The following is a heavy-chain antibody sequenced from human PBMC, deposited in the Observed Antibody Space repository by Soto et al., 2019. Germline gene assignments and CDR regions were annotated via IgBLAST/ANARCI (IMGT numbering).Heavy chain of an antibody. J-gene: IGHJ5*02. CDR1: GYTFSDTD. Sequence: EVQLVESGGGLVQPGGSLKLSCAASGYTFSDTDLHWVLQASGKGLERVARVVAKNENYVTTYAASVQGGFSLSRHDSKNSSYLLMYSLKTEDTAIYYCSEYSGSSTIPGALGQGTLVTVSS. CDR2: VVAKNENYVT. V-gene: IGHV3-73*02. CDR3: SEYSGSSTIPGA. D-gene: IGHD1-26*01.